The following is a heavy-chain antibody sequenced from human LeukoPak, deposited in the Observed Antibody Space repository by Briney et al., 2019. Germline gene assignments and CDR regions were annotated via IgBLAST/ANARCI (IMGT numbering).Heavy chain of an antibody. CDR3: ARGDPLMYYYYYGMDV. D-gene: IGHD2-8*01. CDR2: MNPNSGNT. V-gene: IGHV1-8*01. CDR1: GYTFTSYD. J-gene: IGHJ6*02. Sequence: AASVKVSFKASGYTFTSYDINWVRQATGQGLEWMGWMNPNSGNTGYAQKFQGRVTMTRNSSISTAYMELSSLRSEDTAVYYCARGDPLMYYYYYGMDVWGQGTTVTVSS.